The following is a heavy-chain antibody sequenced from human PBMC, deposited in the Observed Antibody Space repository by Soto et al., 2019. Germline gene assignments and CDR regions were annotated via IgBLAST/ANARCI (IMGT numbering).Heavy chain of an antibody. D-gene: IGHD2-2*01. V-gene: IGHV1-18*01. Sequence: ASVKVSCKASGYTFSSYGISWVRQAPGQGLEWMGWISAYNGNTNYAQNFQGRVTMTTDTSTSTAYMELRSLRSDDTAVYYCAKVGSYCTTSSCLDYWGQGTLVTVSS. CDR3: AKVGSYCTTSSCLDY. CDR2: ISAYNGNT. CDR1: GYTFSSYG. J-gene: IGHJ4*02.